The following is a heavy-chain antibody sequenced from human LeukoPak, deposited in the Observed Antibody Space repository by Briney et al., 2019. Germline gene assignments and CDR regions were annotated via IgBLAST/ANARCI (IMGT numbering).Heavy chain of an antibody. J-gene: IGHJ3*01. V-gene: IGHV3-23*01. CDR1: GFTFGSYA. D-gene: IGHD3-22*01. CDR2: IGASGADT. CDR3: ARRPRDSSGYYLGAFHV. Sequence: GGSLRLSCEASGFTFGSYAMTWVRQAPGKGLDWVSVIGASGADTYYADSVKGRFTISRDNAKNTLYLHMSSLRAEGTAVYFCARRPRDSSGYYLGAFHVWGQGTTVTVSS.